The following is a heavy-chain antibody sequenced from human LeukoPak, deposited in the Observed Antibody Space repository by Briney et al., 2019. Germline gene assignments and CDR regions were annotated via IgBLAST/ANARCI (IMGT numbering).Heavy chain of an antibody. CDR2: ITGNGGST. CDR3: GRDSVLDY. V-gene: IGHV3-23*01. D-gene: IGHD2-8*02. Sequence: GGSLRLSCAVSGFTFSTYAVTWVRQAPGKGLEWVSAITGNGGSTYYADSVKGRFTISRDNSKNMLHLQMNSLRVEDTAVYYCGRDSVLDYWGQGTLVTVSS. J-gene: IGHJ4*02. CDR1: GFTFSTYA.